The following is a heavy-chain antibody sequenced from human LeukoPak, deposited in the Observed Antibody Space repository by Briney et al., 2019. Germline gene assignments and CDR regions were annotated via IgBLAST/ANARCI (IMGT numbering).Heavy chain of an antibody. CDR2: IRSKANSYAT. J-gene: IGHJ1*01. V-gene: IGHV3-73*01. Sequence: GGSLRLSCAVDGFTFSGSGMDWVRQASGKGLEWVGRIRSKANSYATAYAASVKGRFTISRDDSKNTAYLQMNSLKTEDTAVYYCTRHLDGGNTDWGQGTLVTVSS. CDR3: TRHLDGGNTD. D-gene: IGHD4-23*01. CDR1: GFTFSGSG.